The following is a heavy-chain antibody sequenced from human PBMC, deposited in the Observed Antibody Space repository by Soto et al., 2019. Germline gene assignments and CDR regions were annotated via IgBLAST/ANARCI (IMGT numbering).Heavy chain of an antibody. Sequence: GGSLRLSCAASGFTFGSYGMHWVRQAPGKGLEWVAVIWYDGSNKYYADSVKGRFTISRDNSKNTLYLQMNSLRAEDTAVYYCARDYILRFLEWLPYYYGMDVWGQGTTVTVSS. V-gene: IGHV3-33*01. CDR2: IWYDGSNK. J-gene: IGHJ6*02. D-gene: IGHD3-3*01. CDR3: ARDYILRFLEWLPYYYGMDV. CDR1: GFTFGSYG.